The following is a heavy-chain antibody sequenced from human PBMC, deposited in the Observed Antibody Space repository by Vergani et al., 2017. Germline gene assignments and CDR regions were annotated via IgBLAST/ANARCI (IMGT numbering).Heavy chain of an antibody. CDR1: GFTFSSYG. CDR2: ISYDGSNK. V-gene: IGHV3-30*18. Sequence: QVQLVESGGGVVQPGRSLRLSSAASGFTFSSYGMHWVRQAPGKGLEWVAVISYDGSNKYYADSVKGRFTISRDNSKNTLYLQMNSLRAEDTAVYYCAKDPSSPTVTSDYYYYYGMDVWGQGTTVTVSS. CDR3: AKDPSSPTVTSDYYYYYGMDV. J-gene: IGHJ6*02. D-gene: IGHD4-11*01.